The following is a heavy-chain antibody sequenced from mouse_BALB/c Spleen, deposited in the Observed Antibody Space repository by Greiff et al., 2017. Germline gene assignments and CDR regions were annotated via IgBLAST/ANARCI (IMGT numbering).Heavy chain of an antibody. CDR2: IDPANGNT. V-gene: IGHV14-3*02. J-gene: IGHJ3*01. Sequence: EVKLMESGAELVKPGASVKLSCTASGFNIKDTYMHWVKQRPEQGLEWIGRIDPANGNTKYDPKFQGKATITADTSSNTAYLQLSSLTSEDTAVYYCAREVRQFAYWGQGTLVTVSA. D-gene: IGHD2-14*01. CDR3: AREVRQFAY. CDR1: GFNIKDTY.